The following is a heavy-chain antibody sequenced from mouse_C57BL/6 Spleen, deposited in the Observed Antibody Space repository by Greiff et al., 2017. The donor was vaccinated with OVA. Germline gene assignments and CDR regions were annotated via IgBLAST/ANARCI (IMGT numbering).Heavy chain of an antibody. CDR2: IHPNSGST. V-gene: IGHV1-64*01. J-gene: IGHJ2*01. CDR3: AAGSYGNCCDY. CDR1: GYTFTSYW. D-gene: IGHD2-1*01. Sequence: QVQLQQPGAELVKPGASVKLSCKASGYTFTSYWMHWVKQRPGQGLEWIGMIHPNSGSTNYNEKFKSKATLTVDKSSSTAYMQLSSLTSEDSAVYYCAAGSYGNCCDYWGQGTTLTVSS.